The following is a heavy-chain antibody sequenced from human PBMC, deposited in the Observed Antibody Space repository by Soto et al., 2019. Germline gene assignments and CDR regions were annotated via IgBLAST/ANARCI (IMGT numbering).Heavy chain of an antibody. CDR1: GGSISSGYC. Sequence: QVQLQESGPGLVKPSQTLSLTCTVSGGSISSGYCWSWIRQHPGKGLEWIGYIYYSGSTYYNPSLKSRVTISVDTSKNQFSLKLSSVTAADTAVYYCARAPGDYFDYWGQGTLVTVSS. J-gene: IGHJ4*02. CDR3: ARAPGDYFDY. CDR2: IYYSGST. V-gene: IGHV4-31*03.